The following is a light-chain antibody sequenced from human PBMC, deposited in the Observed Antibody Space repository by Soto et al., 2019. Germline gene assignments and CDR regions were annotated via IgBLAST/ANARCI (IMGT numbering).Light chain of an antibody. CDR3: QQRSSWRVT. J-gene: IGKJ4*01. CDR1: QSVSTF. V-gene: IGKV3-11*01. CDR2: DAS. Sequence: EIVLTQFPATLSLSPGERATLSCRASQSVSTFLAWYQQKPGQAPRLVVYDASKRATGIPARFSGSGSWTDFTLTISSLEPEDFAVYYCQQRSSWRVTFGGGTKVEIK.